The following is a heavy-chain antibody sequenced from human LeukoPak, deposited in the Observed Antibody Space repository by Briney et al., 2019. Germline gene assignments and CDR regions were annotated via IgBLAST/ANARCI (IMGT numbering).Heavy chain of an antibody. CDR1: GFFFSTYA. J-gene: IGHJ6*03. Sequence: GGSLRLSCAASGFFFSTYAMSWVRQAPGKGLEWVSSISGSGGSTYYADSVKGRFTISRDNSKNTLYLQMNSLRAEDTAVYYCANSLYCGGDCYPYYYYYMDVWGKGTTVTVSS. CDR2: ISGSGGST. CDR3: ANSLYCGGDCYPYYYYYMDV. V-gene: IGHV3-23*01. D-gene: IGHD2-21*02.